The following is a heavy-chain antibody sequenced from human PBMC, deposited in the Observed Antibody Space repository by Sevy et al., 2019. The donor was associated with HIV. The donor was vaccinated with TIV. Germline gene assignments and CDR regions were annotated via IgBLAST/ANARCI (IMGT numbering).Heavy chain of an antibody. V-gene: IGHV3-49*03. CDR1: GFIFGNYA. J-gene: IGHJ4*02. CDR2: IRTKAYGETT. D-gene: IGHD1-26*01. CDR3: GRDLTSATNAVEVVGY. Sequence: GGSLRLSCTGSGFIFGNYAMSWFRQAPGKGLEWVGFIRTKAYGETTEYAASVKGRFAISRDDSKNIAYLEMNSLKTEDAAVYYCGRDLTSATNAVEVVGYWGQGTRVTVSS.